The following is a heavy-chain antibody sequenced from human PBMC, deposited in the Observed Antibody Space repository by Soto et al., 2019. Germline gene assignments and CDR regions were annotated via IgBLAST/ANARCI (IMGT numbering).Heavy chain of an antibody. Sequence: SETLSLTCAVYGGSFSGYYWSWIRQPPGKGLEWIGEINHSGSTNYNPSLMGRLTISMDKSRNHLSLNLNSVTAADTAVYYCARHIAVSGTRGFDHWGQGTLVTVSS. CDR1: GGSFSGYY. CDR3: ARHIAVSGTRGFDH. D-gene: IGHD2-21*01. V-gene: IGHV4-34*01. CDR2: INHSGST. J-gene: IGHJ4*02.